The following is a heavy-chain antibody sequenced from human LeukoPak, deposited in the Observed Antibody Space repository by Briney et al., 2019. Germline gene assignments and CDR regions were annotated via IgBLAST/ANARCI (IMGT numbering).Heavy chain of an antibody. CDR2: ISYDGSNK. D-gene: IGHD2-15*01. V-gene: IGHV3-30*04. CDR3: AKDQTGFADY. CDR1: EFTFTTYA. J-gene: IGHJ4*02. Sequence: GGSLRLSCAASEFTFTTYAMHWVRQAPGKGLEWVAVISYDGSNKYYADSMKGRFTISRDNSKNTLYLQMNSLRAEDTAVYYCAKDQTGFADYWGQGTLVTVSS.